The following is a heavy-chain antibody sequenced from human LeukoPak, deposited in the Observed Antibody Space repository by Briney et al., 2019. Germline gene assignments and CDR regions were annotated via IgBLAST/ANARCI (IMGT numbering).Heavy chain of an antibody. CDR2: ISGSGDST. Sequence: GGSLRLSCAASGFTFSSYGMSWVRQAPGKGLEWVSAISGSGDSTFYTDSVKGRFTISRDNSKNTLYLQMKSLRAEDTAVYYCAKDSVVVAGLVNYFDSWGQGTLVTVSS. V-gene: IGHV3-23*01. CDR3: AKDSVVVAGLVNYFDS. CDR1: GFTFSSYG. D-gene: IGHD6-19*01. J-gene: IGHJ4*02.